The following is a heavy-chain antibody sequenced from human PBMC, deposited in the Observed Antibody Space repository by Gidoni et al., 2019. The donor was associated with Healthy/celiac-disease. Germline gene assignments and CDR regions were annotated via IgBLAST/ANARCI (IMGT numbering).Heavy chain of an antibody. D-gene: IGHD3-3*01. CDR2: ISYDGSNK. J-gene: IGHJ4*02. CDR1: GFTLGSYA. Sequence: QVQLVESGGGVVQPGRSLRLSCAASGFTLGSYAMHWVRQAPGKGLEWVAVISYDGSNKYYADSVKGRFTISRDNSKNTLYLQMNSLRAEDTAVYYCARDPEWLLSRGYFDYWGQGTLVTVSS. CDR3: ARDPEWLLSRGYFDY. V-gene: IGHV3-30*04.